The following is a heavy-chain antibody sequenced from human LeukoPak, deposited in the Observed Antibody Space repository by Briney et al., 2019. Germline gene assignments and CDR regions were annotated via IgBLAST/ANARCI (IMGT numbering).Heavy chain of an antibody. CDR2: ITPFLGIA. V-gene: IGHV1-69*04. CDR3: AREACREMGVMWPRLGGQDCRYDY. CDR1: GDTFSSYA. Sequence: SVKVSCKASGDTFSSYAINWVRQAPGQGPEWMGRITPFLGIANYPQKFQGRVTITADESTTTDYMELSSLRSEDTAVYYCAREACREMGVMWPRLGGQDCRYDYWGQGTLVTISS. J-gene: IGHJ4*02. D-gene: IGHD3-16*01.